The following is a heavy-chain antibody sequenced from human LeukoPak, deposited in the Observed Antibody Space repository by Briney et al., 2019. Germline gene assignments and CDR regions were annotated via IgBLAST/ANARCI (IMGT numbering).Heavy chain of an antibody. D-gene: IGHD6-19*01. CDR1: GFTVSSNY. CDR2: IYSGGST. J-gene: IGHJ4*02. V-gene: IGHV3-53*01. Sequence: GGSLRLSCAASGFTVSSNYMSWVRHAPGKGLEWVSIIYSGGSTFYADSVKGRFTISRDNSKNTLYLQMNSLRAEDTAVYYCASNSLRSGWYYFNYWGQGTLVTVSS. CDR3: ASNSLRSGWYYFNY.